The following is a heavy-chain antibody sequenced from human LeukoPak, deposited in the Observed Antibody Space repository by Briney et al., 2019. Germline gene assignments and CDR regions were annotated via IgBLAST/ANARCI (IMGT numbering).Heavy chain of an antibody. CDR3: AKGKVGWELLVLGRHAFDI. Sequence: GGSLRLSCAASGFTFSSYWMSWVRQAPGKRLEGVAHIKQDGSEKYYVDSVKGRFTISRDNAKNTLYLQMNSLRAEDTAVYYCAKGKVGWELLVLGRHAFDIWGQGTMVTVSS. D-gene: IGHD1-26*01. V-gene: IGHV3-7*03. J-gene: IGHJ3*02. CDR2: IKQDGSEK. CDR1: GFTFSSYW.